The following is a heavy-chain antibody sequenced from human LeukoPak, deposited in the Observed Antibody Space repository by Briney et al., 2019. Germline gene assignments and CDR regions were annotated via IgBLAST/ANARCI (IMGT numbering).Heavy chain of an antibody. J-gene: IGHJ6*03. Sequence: SETLSLTCTVSGGSISSYYWSWIRQPPGKGLEWIGYIYYSGSTNYNPSLKSRATISVDTSKNQFSLKLSSVTAADTAVYYCAKNIAAADSSGYYYYMDVWGKGTTVTVSS. V-gene: IGHV4-59*08. CDR3: AKNIAAADSSGYYYYMDV. CDR1: GGSISSYY. D-gene: IGHD6-13*01. CDR2: IYYSGST.